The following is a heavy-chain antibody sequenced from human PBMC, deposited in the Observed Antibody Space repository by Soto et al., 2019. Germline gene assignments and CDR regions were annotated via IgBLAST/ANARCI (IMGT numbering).Heavy chain of an antibody. D-gene: IGHD4-17*01. CDR2: IYTGGST. CDR3: ARAYGGNPALFDP. J-gene: IGHJ5*02. V-gene: IGHV3-53*01. Sequence: PGGSLRLSCAASGFPVSRDYMSWVRQAPGKGLEWVSVIYTGGSTYYADSVKGRFTFSRDNSKNTLYLQMNSLRAEDTAVYYCARAYGGNPALFDPWGQGTLVTVSS. CDR1: GFPVSRDY.